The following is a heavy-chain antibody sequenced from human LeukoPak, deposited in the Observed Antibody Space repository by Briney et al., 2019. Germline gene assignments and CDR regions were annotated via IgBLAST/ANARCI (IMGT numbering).Heavy chain of an antibody. J-gene: IGHJ5*02. D-gene: IGHD4-17*01. Sequence: GGSLRLSCAVSGFTIGSYGMHWVRQAPGKGLEWVSAISGSGGSTYYADSVKGRFTISRDNSKNTLYLQMNSLRAEDTAVYYCARRISSYGDFFLLNWFDPWGQGTLVTVSS. V-gene: IGHV3-23*01. CDR2: ISGSGGST. CDR1: GFTIGSYG. CDR3: ARRISSYGDFFLLNWFDP.